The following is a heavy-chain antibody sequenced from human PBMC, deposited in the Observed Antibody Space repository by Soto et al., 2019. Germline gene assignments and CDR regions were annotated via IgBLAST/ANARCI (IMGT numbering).Heavy chain of an antibody. CDR1: GYTFTDYA. V-gene: IGHV1-3*01. CDR3: ARDSPSSTGYNVDWFDS. Sequence: QVQLVQSGAEVKKPGASVRVSCKASGYTFTDYAMHWVRQAPGQRLEWMGWINPGNGNTDYSQKFQGRVTITRDRPASTAYMELSSLISEDTAVYYCARDSPSSTGYNVDWFDSWGPGTLVTVSS. J-gene: IGHJ5*01. D-gene: IGHD1-20*01. CDR2: INPGNGNT.